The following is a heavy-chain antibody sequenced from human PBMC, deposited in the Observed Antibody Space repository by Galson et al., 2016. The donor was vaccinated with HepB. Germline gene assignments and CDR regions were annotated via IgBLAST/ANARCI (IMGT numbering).Heavy chain of an antibody. CDR1: GFKFADHS. Sequence: SLRLSCAGFGFKFADHSMHWVRRAPGKGLEWVSGISTTSRTVGYADSVRGRFTISRDNANNIQYLEMNNLRPEDTAIYYCARDAEGVYATHLDKWGQGTLVTVSS. J-gene: IGHJ4*02. V-gene: IGHV3-9*01. CDR3: ARDAEGVYATHLDK. D-gene: IGHD2/OR15-2a*01. CDR2: ISTTSRTV.